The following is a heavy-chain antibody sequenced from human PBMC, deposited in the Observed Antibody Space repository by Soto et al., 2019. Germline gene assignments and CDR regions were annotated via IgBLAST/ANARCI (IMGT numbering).Heavy chain of an antibody. D-gene: IGHD2-2*01. CDR3: ARASCFICGMDV. Sequence: GGSLRLSCAASGFTFSSYEMNWVRQAPGKGLEWVSYISSSGSTIYYADSVKGRFTISRDNAKNSLYLQMNSLRAEDTAVYYCARASCFICGMDVWGQGTTVTVSS. V-gene: IGHV3-48*03. CDR1: GFTFSSYE. CDR2: ISSSGSTI. J-gene: IGHJ6*02.